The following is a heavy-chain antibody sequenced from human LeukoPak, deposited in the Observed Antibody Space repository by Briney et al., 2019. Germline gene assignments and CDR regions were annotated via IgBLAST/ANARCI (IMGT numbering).Heavy chain of an antibody. V-gene: IGHV5-51*01. J-gene: IGHJ4*02. Sequence: GESLKITCKGSGYSFTSYWIGWVRQMPGKGLEWMGIIYPGDSDTRYSPSFQGQVTISADKSISTAYLQWSSLKASDTAMYYCARYGDLYSEGSDYWGQGTLVTVSS. CDR3: ARYGDLYSEGSDY. CDR1: GYSFTSYW. D-gene: IGHD3-10*02. CDR2: IYPGDSDT.